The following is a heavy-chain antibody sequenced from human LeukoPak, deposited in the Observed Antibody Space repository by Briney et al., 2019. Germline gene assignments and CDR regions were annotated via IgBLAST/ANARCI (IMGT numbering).Heavy chain of an antibody. Sequence: GGSLRLSCAVSGFTFSSNWMHWVRQAPGKGLVWVSRINEDGSTTNYADSVKGRSTIFRDNAKNTLYLQMNSLRAEDTAVYYCVRDLGGRSGHWGQGTLVTVSS. J-gene: IGHJ4*02. V-gene: IGHV3-74*01. CDR1: GFTFSSNW. CDR2: INEDGSTT. D-gene: IGHD1-26*01. CDR3: VRDLGGRSGH.